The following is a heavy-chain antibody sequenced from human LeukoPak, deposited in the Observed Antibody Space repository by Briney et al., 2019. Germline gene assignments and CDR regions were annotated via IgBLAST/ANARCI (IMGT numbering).Heavy chain of an antibody. J-gene: IGHJ4*02. CDR1: VAPISGYS. CDR3: ARGSVVAPDY. V-gene: IGHV4-59*13. D-gene: IGHD2-15*01. Sequence: PSETLSFTGTASVAPISGYSWSWIGKPPGKGLEWIGYIYYSGSTNYNPSLKSRVTISVDTSKNQFSLKLSSVTAADTAVYYCARGSVVAPDYWGQGTLVTVSS. CDR2: IYYSGST.